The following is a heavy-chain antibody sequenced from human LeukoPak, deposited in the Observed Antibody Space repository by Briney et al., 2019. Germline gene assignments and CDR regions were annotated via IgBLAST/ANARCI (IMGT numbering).Heavy chain of an antibody. Sequence: GASVKVSCKVSGYTLTELSMHWVRQAPGKGLEWMGGFDPEDGETIYAQKFQGRVTMTEDTSTDTAYMELSSLRSEDTAVYYCATAPSRSSGYSAPQDYYYYMDVWGKGTTVTVSS. CDR1: GYTLTELS. CDR3: ATAPSRSSGYSAPQDYYYYMDV. D-gene: IGHD3-22*01. V-gene: IGHV1-24*01. J-gene: IGHJ6*03. CDR2: FDPEDGET.